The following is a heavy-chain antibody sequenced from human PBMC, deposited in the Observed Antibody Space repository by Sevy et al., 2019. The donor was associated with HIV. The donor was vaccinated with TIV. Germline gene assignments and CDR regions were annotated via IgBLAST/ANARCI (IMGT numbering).Heavy chain of an antibody. CDR1: GFTFANHA. J-gene: IGHJ4*02. V-gene: IGHV3-30*04. Sequence: GGSLRLSCVASGFTFANHAIHWVRQAPGKGLEWVAIISFDGRNERYADSVKGRFTISRDNSKNTVYLQMTRLRPEDAAVYYCARDHCDDGVCFRSGYFDYWGQGTLVTVSS. CDR3: ARDHCDDGVCFRSGYFDY. CDR2: ISFDGRNE. D-gene: IGHD2-8*02.